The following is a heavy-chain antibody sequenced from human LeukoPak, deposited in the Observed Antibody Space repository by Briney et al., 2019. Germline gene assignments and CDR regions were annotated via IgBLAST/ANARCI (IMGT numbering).Heavy chain of an antibody. V-gene: IGHV4-59*12. CDR1: GGSISSYY. CDR3: ARPRGYYYYYMDV. CDR2: IYYSGST. D-gene: IGHD3-10*01. Sequence: PSETLSLTCTVSGGSISSYYWSWIRQPPGKGLEWIGYIYYSGSTNYKPSLKSRVTISVDTSKNQFSLKLSSVTAADTAVYYCARPRGYYYYYMDVWGKGTTVTISS. J-gene: IGHJ6*03.